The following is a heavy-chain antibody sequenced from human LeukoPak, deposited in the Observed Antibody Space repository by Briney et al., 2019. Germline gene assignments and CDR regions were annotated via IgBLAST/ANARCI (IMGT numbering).Heavy chain of an antibody. CDR3: AKANTFGGVIVIGNFDY. J-gene: IGHJ4*02. D-gene: IGHD3-16*02. Sequence: GGSLRLSCAASGFTFSSYAMSWVRQAPGKGLEWVSAISGSGGSTYYADSVKGRFTISRDNSKNTLYLQMNSLRAEDTAVYYCAKANTFGGVIVIGNFDYWGQGTLVTVSS. CDR1: GFTFSSYA. V-gene: IGHV3-23*01. CDR2: ISGSGGST.